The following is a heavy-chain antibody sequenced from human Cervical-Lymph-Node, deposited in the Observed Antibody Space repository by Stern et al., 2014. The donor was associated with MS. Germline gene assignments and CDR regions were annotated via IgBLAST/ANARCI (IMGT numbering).Heavy chain of an antibody. J-gene: IGHJ4*02. D-gene: IGHD3/OR15-3a*01. CDR2: IHHIGIT. CDR1: GDSISSTTW. Sequence: QVQLVESGPGLVKPSGTLSLTCAVSGDSISSTTWWTWVRQSPGKGLEWIGKIHHIGITDYSPSLKSRVTMSLDTSKNQFSLRLNSVTAADTAMYFCARWRGTGLFDYWGQGAQVTVSS. V-gene: IGHV4-4*02. CDR3: ARWRGTGLFDY.